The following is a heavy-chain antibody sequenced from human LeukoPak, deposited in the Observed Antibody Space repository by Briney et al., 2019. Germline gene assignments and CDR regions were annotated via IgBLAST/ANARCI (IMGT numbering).Heavy chain of an antibody. Sequence: SETLSLTCTVSGGSISSYYWSWIRQPPGKGLEWIGFVYYSGSTNYNPSLKSRVTLSVDTSENQFSLKLNPVTAADTAVYYCARHYCTGDNCYYFDYWGQGTLVTVSS. CDR3: ARHYCTGDNCYYFDY. D-gene: IGHD2-15*01. CDR2: VYYSGST. CDR1: GGSISSYY. J-gene: IGHJ4*02. V-gene: IGHV4-59*01.